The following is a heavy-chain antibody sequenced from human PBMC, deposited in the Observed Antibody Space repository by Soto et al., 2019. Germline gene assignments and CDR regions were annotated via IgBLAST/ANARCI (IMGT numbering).Heavy chain of an antibody. CDR2: IRSKANSYAT. V-gene: IGHV3-73*01. Sequence: GGSLRLSCAASGFTFSGSAMHWVRQASGKGLEWVGRIRSKANSYATAYAASVKGRFTISRDDSKNTAYLQMNSLKTEDTAVYYCTRHRYYDSSGYYPFDYWGQGTLVTVSS. CDR1: GFTFSGSA. D-gene: IGHD3-22*01. CDR3: TRHRYYDSSGYYPFDY. J-gene: IGHJ4*02.